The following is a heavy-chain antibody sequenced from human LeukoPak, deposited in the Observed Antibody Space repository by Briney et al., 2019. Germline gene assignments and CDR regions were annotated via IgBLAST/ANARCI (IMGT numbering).Heavy chain of an antibody. CDR2: ISASGGNP. CDR1: GFIFSNYA. D-gene: IGHD6-6*01. J-gene: IGHJ4*02. Sequence: GGSLKLSCAASGFIFSNYAMSWVRQAPGKGLEWVSGISASGGNPYYADSVKGRFTISRDNSENTLNLQMNSLRAEDTAVYYCAKARAGDIIAAFNYWGQGTLVTVSS. CDR3: AKARAGDIIAAFNY. V-gene: IGHV3-23*01.